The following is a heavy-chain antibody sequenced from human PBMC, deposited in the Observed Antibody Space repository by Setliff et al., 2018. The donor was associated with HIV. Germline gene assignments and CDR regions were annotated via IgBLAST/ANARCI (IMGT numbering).Heavy chain of an antibody. CDR2: VYHTGST. CDR1: GYSISSGYY. CDR3: AREMGSSWYVRGYYYYGMDV. J-gene: IGHJ6*02. V-gene: IGHV4-38-2*02. Sequence: SETLSLTCAVSGYSISSGYYWGWIRQPPGRGLEWIGSVYHTGSTYYNPSLKSRVTMSADTSKNQFSLKLSSVTAADTAVYYCAREMGSSWYVRGYYYYGMDVWGQGTTVTVSS. D-gene: IGHD6-13*01.